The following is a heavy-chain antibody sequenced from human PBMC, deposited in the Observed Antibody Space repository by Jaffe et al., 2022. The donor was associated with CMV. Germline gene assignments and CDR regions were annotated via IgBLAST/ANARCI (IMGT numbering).Heavy chain of an antibody. Sequence: EVQLLESGGGLVQPGGSLRLSCAASGFTFSSYAMSWVRQAPGKGLEWVSAISGSGGSTYYADSVKGRFTISRDNSKNTLYLQMNSLRAEDTAVYYCAKAPASLYYDSTHFDYWGQGTLVTVSS. D-gene: IGHD3-22*01. V-gene: IGHV3-23*01. CDR3: AKAPASLYYDSTHFDY. CDR1: GFTFSSYA. CDR2: ISGSGGST. J-gene: IGHJ4*02.